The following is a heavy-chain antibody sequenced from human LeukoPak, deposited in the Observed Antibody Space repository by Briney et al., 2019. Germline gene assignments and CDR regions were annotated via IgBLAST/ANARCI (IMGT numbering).Heavy chain of an antibody. D-gene: IGHD6-13*01. V-gene: IGHV3-48*03. CDR2: IHSSGSTI. CDR3: AKSALGSSWYAVFDY. Sequence: GGSLRLSCAASGFTFSSFEMNWVRQAPGKGLEWVSYIHSSGSTIYYADSVKGRFTISRDNAKNSLYLQMNSLRAEDMALYYCAKSALGSSWYAVFDYWGQGTLVTVSS. CDR1: GFTFSSFE. J-gene: IGHJ4*02.